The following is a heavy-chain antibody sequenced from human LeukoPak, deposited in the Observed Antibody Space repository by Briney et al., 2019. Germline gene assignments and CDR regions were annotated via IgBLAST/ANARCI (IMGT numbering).Heavy chain of an antibody. J-gene: IGHJ4*02. Sequence: GGSLRLSCAASGFTFSNFAMTWFRQAPGKGLGGVSSIVGSSSTYYADSLKGRFTISRDNAKNSLYLQMNSLRAEDTAVYYCARIGAGSSRDYWGQGTLVTVSS. CDR1: GFTFSNFA. CDR2: IVGSSST. D-gene: IGHD6-13*01. CDR3: ARIGAGSSRDY. V-gene: IGHV3-21*01.